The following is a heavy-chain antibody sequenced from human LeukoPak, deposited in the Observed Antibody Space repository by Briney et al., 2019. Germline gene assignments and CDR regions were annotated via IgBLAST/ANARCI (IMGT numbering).Heavy chain of an antibody. J-gene: IGHJ4*02. V-gene: IGHV3-23*01. CDR2: IHGSGAGT. CDR3: AKMVREFYTISYYLDY. D-gene: IGHD2-8*01. CDR1: GFTFSSYA. Sequence: GGSLRLSCAVSGFTFSSYAMNWVRPAAGKGLEWDSGIHGSGAGTYYADSVKGRFTISRDNSKNTLYLQMNSLRAEDTAVYYCAKMVREFYTISYYLDYWGQGTLVTVSS.